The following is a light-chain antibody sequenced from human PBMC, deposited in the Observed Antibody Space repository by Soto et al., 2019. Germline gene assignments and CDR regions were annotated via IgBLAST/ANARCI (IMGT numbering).Light chain of an antibody. J-gene: IGKJ5*01. CDR3: QQYGGSPIT. CDR1: QSISSSF. CDR2: GAS. Sequence: EIVLTQSPGILSLSPGERASLSSGASQSISSSFLAWYQQKPGQAPRLLIYGASSRATGIPDRFSGTGSETDFTLTISRLEPEDFAVYYCQQYGGSPITFGLGTRLEIK. V-gene: IGKV3-20*01.